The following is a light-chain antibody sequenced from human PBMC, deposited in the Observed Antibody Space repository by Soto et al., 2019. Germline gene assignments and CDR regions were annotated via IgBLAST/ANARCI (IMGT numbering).Light chain of an antibody. J-gene: IGLJ3*02. CDR2: DGN. Sequence: QSALTQPASVSGSPGQSISISCTGTSSDVGSSSFLSWYQQHPGKAPKLMIYDGNQRPSGVSNRFSGSKSGTTASLTISGLQAEDEADYYCCAYASTHLVFGGGTKLTVL. V-gene: IGLV2-23*01. CDR1: SSDVGSSSF. CDR3: CAYASTHLV.